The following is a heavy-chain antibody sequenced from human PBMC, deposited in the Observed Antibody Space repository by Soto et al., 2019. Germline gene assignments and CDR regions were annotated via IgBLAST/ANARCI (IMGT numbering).Heavy chain of an antibody. CDR3: AKDRGDGYRRNDAFDI. CDR1: GFTFSDYY. D-gene: IGHD5-12*01. Sequence: NPGGSLRLSCAASGFTFSDYYMSWIRQAPGKGLEGVSYISSSGSTIYYADSVKGRFTISRDNAKNSLYLQMNSLRAEDTALYYCAKDRGDGYRRNDAFDIWGQGTMVTVSS. J-gene: IGHJ3*02. CDR2: ISSSGSTI. V-gene: IGHV3-11*01.